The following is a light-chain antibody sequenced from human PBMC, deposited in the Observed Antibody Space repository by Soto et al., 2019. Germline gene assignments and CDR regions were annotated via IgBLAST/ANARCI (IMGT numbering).Light chain of an antibody. CDR1: SSNIGSNY. Sequence: QSVLTQPPSASGTPGQRVTISCYGSSSNIGSNYVYWYQQLPGTAPKLLIYSNNQRPSGVPDRFSGSKSGTSASLAISGLRSEDEADYYCAAWDDSLSGWVFGGGTKGTVL. CDR2: SNN. CDR3: AAWDDSLSGWV. V-gene: IGLV1-47*02. J-gene: IGLJ3*02.